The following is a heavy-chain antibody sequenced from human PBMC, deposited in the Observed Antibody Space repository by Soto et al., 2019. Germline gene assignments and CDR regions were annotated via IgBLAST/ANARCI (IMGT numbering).Heavy chain of an antibody. CDR3: ATYSDSTGGGYSATPDH. V-gene: IGHV3-7*01. D-gene: IGHD2-8*02. Sequence: PGGSLRLSCLASGFTFSSYWMSWVRQAPGKGLEWVATIKTDGGEEYYVDSVRGRFTISRDNARDSLFLQMNGLRVEDTAVYYCATYSDSTGGGYSATPDHWGQGTLVTVSS. J-gene: IGHJ4*02. CDR1: GFTFSSYW. CDR2: IKTDGGEE.